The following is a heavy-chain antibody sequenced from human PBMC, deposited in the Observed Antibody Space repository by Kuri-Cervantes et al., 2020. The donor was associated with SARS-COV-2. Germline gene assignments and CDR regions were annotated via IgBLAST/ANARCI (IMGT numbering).Heavy chain of an antibody. CDR3: ARDWETYSGSYISGY. D-gene: IGHD1-26*01. CDR2: IWYDGSNK. CDR1: GFTFSSYG. J-gene: IGHJ4*02. V-gene: IGHV3-33*01. Sequence: GESLKISCAASGFTFSSYGMHWVRQAPGKGLEWVAVIWYDGSNKYYADSVKGRFTISRDNSKNTLYLQMNSLRAEDTAVYYCARDWETYSGSYISGYWGQGTLATVSS.